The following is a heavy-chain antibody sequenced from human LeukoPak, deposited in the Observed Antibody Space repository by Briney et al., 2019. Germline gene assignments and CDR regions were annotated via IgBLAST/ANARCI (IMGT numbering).Heavy chain of an antibody. CDR2: ISSSGSTI. CDR1: GFTFSSYE. V-gene: IGHV3-48*03. Sequence: GGSLRLSCAASGFTFSSYEMNWVRQAPGKGLEWVSYISSSGSTIYYADSVKGRFTISRDNAKNSLYLQMNSLRAEDTAVYYCARDSPYDSSGYHHLHKYFQHWGQGTMVTVSS. CDR3: ARDSPYDSSGYHHLHKYFQH. J-gene: IGHJ1*01. D-gene: IGHD3-22*01.